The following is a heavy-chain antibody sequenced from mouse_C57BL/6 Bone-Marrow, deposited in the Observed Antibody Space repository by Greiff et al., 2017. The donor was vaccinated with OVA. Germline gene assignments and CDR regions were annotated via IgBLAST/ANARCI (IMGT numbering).Heavy chain of an antibody. CDR2: IYPGNSDT. CDR1: GYTFTSYW. CDR3: TREHYYGSSYRFAY. Sequence: EVQLQESGTVLARPGASVKMSCKTSGYTFTSYWMHWVKQRPGQGLEWIGAIYPGNSDTSYNQKFKGKAKLTAVTSASTAYMELSSLTNEDSAVYYCTREHYYGSSYRFAYWGQGTLVTVSA. D-gene: IGHD1-1*01. V-gene: IGHV1-5*01. J-gene: IGHJ3*01.